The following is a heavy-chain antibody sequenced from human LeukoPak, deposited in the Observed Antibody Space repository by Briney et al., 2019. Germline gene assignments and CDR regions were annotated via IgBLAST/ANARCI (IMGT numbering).Heavy chain of an antibody. D-gene: IGHD7-27*01. CDR2: ISYDGSNK. Sequence: GGSLRLSCAASGFTFSSYAMHWVRQAPGKGLEWVAVISYDGSNKYYADSVKGRFTISRDNSKNTLYLQMNSLRAEDTAVYYCASGMGSRLTGFDYWGQGTLVTVSS. CDR1: GFTFSSYA. CDR3: ASGMGSRLTGFDY. V-gene: IGHV3-30-3*01. J-gene: IGHJ4*02.